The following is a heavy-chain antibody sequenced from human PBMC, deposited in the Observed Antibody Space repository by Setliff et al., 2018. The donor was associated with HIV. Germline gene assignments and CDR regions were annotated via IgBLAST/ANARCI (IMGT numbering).Heavy chain of an antibody. D-gene: IGHD1-26*01. V-gene: IGHV4-39*07. J-gene: IGHJ3*02. CDR2: IYYSGST. CDR1: GGSISSSSYY. Sequence: TSETLSLTCTVSGGSISSSSYYWGWIRQPPGKGLEWIGSIYYSGSTYYNPSLKSRVTISVDTSKNQFSLKLSSVTAADTAVYYCARVEGATPDAFDIWGQGTMVTVS. CDR3: ARVEGATPDAFDI.